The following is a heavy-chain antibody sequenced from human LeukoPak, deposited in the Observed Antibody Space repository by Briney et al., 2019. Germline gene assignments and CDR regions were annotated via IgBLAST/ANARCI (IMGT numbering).Heavy chain of an antibody. J-gene: IGHJ6*04. D-gene: IGHD3-10*02. CDR3: AELGITMIGGV. CDR2: ISSSGSTI. CDR1: GFTFSSYD. Sequence: GGALRLSCAASGFTFSSYDMTWVRQAPGKGLEWVSYISSSGSTIYYADSAKGRFTISRDNAKNSLYLQMNSLRAEDTAVYYCAELGITMIGGVWGKGTTVTISS. V-gene: IGHV3-48*03.